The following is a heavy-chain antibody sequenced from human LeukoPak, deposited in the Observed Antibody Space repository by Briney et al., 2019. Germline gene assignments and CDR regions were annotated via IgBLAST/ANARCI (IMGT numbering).Heavy chain of an antibody. CDR2: IWYDGSNK. V-gene: IGHV3-33*01. J-gene: IGHJ4*02. Sequence: GGSLRLSCAASGFTFSSYDMHWVRQAPGKGLEWVAVIWYDGSNKYYADSVKGRFTISRDNSKNTLYLQMNSLRAEDTAVYYCAREGNNGGRYYFDYWGQGTLVTVSS. CDR3: AREGNNGGRYYFDY. D-gene: IGHD3-16*01. CDR1: GFTFSSYD.